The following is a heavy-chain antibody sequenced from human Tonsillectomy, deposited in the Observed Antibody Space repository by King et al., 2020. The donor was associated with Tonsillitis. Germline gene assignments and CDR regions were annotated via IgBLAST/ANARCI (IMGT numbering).Heavy chain of an antibody. Sequence: VQLVESGAEVKKPGASVKVSCKASGYTFTGYYMHWVRQAPGQGLEWMGWINPNSGGTNYAQKFQGRVTMTRDTSISTAYMELSRLRSDDTAVYYCARGGYCSGGSCYSVSYYSYGMDVWGQGTTVTVSS. D-gene: IGHD2-15*01. CDR3: ARGGYCSGGSCYSVSYYSYGMDV. V-gene: IGHV1-2*02. CDR2: INPNSGGT. J-gene: IGHJ6*02. CDR1: GYTFTGYY.